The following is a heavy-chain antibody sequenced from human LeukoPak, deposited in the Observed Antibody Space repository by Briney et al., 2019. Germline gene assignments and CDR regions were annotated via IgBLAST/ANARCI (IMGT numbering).Heavy chain of an antibody. V-gene: IGHV3-23*01. CDR3: AKVRRYYDSAGY. CDR1: GFTFSSYA. Sequence: GGSLRLSCAASGFTFSSYAMSWVRQAPGKGLEWVSGISGSGGSTYYADSAKGRFTISRDNSKNTLYLQMNSLRAEDTAVYYCAKVRRYYDSAGYWGQGTMVTVSS. D-gene: IGHD3-22*01. CDR2: ISGSGGST. J-gene: IGHJ4*02.